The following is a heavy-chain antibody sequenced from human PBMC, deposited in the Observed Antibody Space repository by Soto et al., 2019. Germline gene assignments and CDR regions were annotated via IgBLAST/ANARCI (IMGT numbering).Heavy chain of an antibody. J-gene: IGHJ4*02. Sequence: GGSLILSCAASGFTFSSYAMSWVRQAPGKGLEWVSAISGSGGSTYYADSVKGRFTISRDNSKNTLYLQMNTLGAEDTAVYYCARDGIGGTVFRGYLDYWGRGTVVTVSS. CDR3: ARDGIGGTVFRGYLDY. CDR1: GFTFSSYA. V-gene: IGHV3-23*01. D-gene: IGHD1-7*01. CDR2: ISGSGGST.